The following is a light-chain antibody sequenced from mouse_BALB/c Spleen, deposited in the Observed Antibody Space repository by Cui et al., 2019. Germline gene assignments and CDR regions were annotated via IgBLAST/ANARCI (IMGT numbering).Light chain of an antibody. CDR3: LQSVNMLHT. Sequence: TVTQSQASLSGATGDKVTISCKSSTDIDDDMNWYQQKPGEPPKLRISEGQTSRPGVPFRFSSSGYGIDFVFTIVNTLSEDVAVYYCLQSVNMLHTFGGGTKLEIK. J-gene: IGKJ2*01. CDR2: EGQ. CDR1: TDIDDD. V-gene: IGKV17-127*01.